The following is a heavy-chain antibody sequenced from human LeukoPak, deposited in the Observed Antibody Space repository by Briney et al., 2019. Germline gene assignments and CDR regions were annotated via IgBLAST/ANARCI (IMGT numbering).Heavy chain of an antibody. CDR2: ISYDGSNK. J-gene: IGHJ3*02. V-gene: IGHV3-30-3*01. Sequence: GGSLRLSCAASGFTFSSYAMHWVRQAPGKGPEWVAVISYDGSNKYYADSVKGRFTISRDNSKNTLYLQMNSLRAEDTAVYYCAREGYCSSTSCYEDAFDIWGQGTMVTVSS. CDR3: AREGYCSSTSCYEDAFDI. D-gene: IGHD2-2*01. CDR1: GFTFSSYA.